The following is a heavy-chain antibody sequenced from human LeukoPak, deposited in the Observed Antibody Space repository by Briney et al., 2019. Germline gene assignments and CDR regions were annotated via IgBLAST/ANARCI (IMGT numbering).Heavy chain of an antibody. CDR2: ISYDGSNK. CDR3: AKVDGDY. CDR1: GFTFSSYG. Sequence: GRSLRLSCAASGFTFSSYGMHWVRQAPGKGLEWVAVISYDGSNKYYADSVKGRFTISRDNSKNTLYLQMNSLRAEDMAVYYCAKVDGDYWGQGTLVTVSS. V-gene: IGHV3-30*18. J-gene: IGHJ4*02. D-gene: IGHD3/OR15-3a*01.